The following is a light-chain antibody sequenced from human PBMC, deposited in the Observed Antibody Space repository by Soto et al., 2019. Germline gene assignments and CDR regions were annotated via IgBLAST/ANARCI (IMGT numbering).Light chain of an antibody. CDR2: AAS. J-gene: IGKJ4*01. V-gene: IGKV3-11*01. CDR3: QHRSNWPRLT. Sequence: EIILTQSPSTLPVSPGERATLSCRASQSVSIKLAWYQQKPGQAPRLLIYAASSRATGIPDRFSGGGSGTDFTLTISSLEPEDFAVYYCQHRSNWPRLTFGGGTKVDIK. CDR1: QSVSIK.